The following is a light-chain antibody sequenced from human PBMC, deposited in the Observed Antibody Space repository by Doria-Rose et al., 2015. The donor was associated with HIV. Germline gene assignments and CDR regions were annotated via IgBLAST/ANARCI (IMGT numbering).Light chain of an antibody. CDR2: GAS. Sequence: GERATLSCRASQSVSSNLAWYQQKPGQAPRLLIYGASTRATDIPARFSGSGSGTEFTLAISSMQSEDFAVYYCQQYNNWPSWTFGQGTKVEIK. V-gene: IGKV3-15*01. CDR3: QQYNNWPSWT. CDR1: QSVSSN. J-gene: IGKJ1*01.